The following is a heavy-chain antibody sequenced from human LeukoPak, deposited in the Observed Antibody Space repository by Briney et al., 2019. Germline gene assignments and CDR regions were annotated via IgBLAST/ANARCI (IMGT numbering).Heavy chain of an antibody. CDR3: ARDPLRERCSSTSCYDHDAFDI. Sequence: PGGSLRLSCAASGFTFSSYSMNWVRQAPGKGLEWVSSISSSSSYIYYADSVKGRFTISRDNAKNSLYLQMNSLRAEDTAVYYCARDPLRERCSSTSCYDHDAFDIWGQGTMVTVSS. D-gene: IGHD2-2*01. V-gene: IGHV3-21*01. CDR1: GFTFSSYS. J-gene: IGHJ3*02. CDR2: ISSSSSYI.